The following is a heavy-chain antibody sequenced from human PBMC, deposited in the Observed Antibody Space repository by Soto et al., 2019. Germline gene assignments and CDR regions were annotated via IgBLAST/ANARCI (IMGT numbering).Heavy chain of an antibody. Sequence: SETLSLTCAVYGGSFSGYYWSWIRQPPGKGLEWIGEINHSGSTNYNPSLKSRVTISVDTSKNQFSLKLSSVTAADTAVYYCASHYGDYSNYWGQGTLVTVSS. CDR1: GGSFSGYY. D-gene: IGHD4-17*01. CDR2: INHSGST. V-gene: IGHV4-34*01. J-gene: IGHJ4*02. CDR3: ASHYGDYSNY.